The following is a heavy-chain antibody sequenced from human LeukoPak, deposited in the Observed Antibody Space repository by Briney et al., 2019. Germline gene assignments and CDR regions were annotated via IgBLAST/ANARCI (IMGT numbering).Heavy chain of an antibody. Sequence: PSETLSLTCAVYGGSFSGYYWSWIRQPPGKGLEWIGEINHSGSTNYNPSLKSRVTISVDTSKNQFSLKLSSVTAADTAVYYCARAERPGGWFDPWGQGTLVTVSS. CDR1: GGSFSGYY. J-gene: IGHJ5*02. CDR3: ARAERPGGWFDP. CDR2: INHSGST. D-gene: IGHD3-16*01. V-gene: IGHV4-34*01.